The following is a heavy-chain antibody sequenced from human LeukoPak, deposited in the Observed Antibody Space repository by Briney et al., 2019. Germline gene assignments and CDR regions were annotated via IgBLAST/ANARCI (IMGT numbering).Heavy chain of an antibody. D-gene: IGHD5-12*01. Sequence: SETLSLTCAVYRGSFSGYYWSWIRQPPGKGLEWIGEINHSGSTNYNPSLKSRVTISVDTSKNQFSLKLSSVTAADTAVYYCARSRRGIYSSWYFDLWGRGTLVTVSS. CDR2: INHSGST. CDR1: RGSFSGYY. V-gene: IGHV4-34*01. J-gene: IGHJ2*01. CDR3: ARSRRGIYSSWYFDL.